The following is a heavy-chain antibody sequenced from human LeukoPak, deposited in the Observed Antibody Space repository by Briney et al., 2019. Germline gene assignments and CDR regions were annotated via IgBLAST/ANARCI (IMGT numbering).Heavy chain of an antibody. J-gene: IGHJ6*02. V-gene: IGHV1-2*06. Sequence: GASVKVSCKASGGTFSSYAISWVRQAPGQGLEWMGRINPNSGGTNYAQKFQGRVTMTRDTSVSTAYMELSKLRSDDTAVYYCARDLLHYDFWSGYHHYGMDVWGQGTTVTVSS. CDR1: GGTFSSYA. D-gene: IGHD3-3*01. CDR2: INPNSGGT. CDR3: ARDLLHYDFWSGYHHYGMDV.